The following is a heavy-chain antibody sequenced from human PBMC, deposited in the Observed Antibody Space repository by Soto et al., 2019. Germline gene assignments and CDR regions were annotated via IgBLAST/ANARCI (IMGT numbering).Heavy chain of an antibody. J-gene: IGHJ6*02. CDR3: ARWYYDFWGGPHGMDV. CDR1: GGSISSYY. D-gene: IGHD3-3*01. CDR2: IYYSGST. V-gene: IGHV4-59*01. Sequence: SETLSLTCTVSGGSISSYYWSWIRQPPGKGLEWIGYIYYSGSTNYNPSLKSRVTISVDTSKNQFSLKLSSVTAADTAVYYCARWYYDFWGGPHGMDVWGQGTTVTVSS.